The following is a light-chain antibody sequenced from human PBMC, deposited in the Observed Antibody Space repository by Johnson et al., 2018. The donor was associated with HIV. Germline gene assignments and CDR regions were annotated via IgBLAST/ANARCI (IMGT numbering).Light chain of an antibody. CDR3: GTWDASLSVNV. CDR2: DNN. V-gene: IGLV1-51*01. Sequence: QSVLTQPPSVSAAPGQKVTISCFGSDSNIGNNYVSWYQQLPGTAPKLLIYDNNKRPSGIPDRFSASKSGTSATLGITGLQTGDEADYYCGTWDASLSVNVCGPWTKVTVL. CDR1: DSNIGNNY. J-gene: IGLJ1*01.